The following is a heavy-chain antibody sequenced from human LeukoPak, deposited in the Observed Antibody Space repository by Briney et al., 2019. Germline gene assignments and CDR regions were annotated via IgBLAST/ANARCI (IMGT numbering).Heavy chain of an antibody. J-gene: IGHJ3*02. D-gene: IGHD1-26*01. CDR2: IYHSGST. CDR3: ARAKSGSYYPTDAFDI. CDR1: GGSISSGGYS. Sequence: SETLSLTCAVSGGSISSGGYSWSWIRQPPGKGLEWIGYIYHSGSTYYNPSLKSRVTISVDRSKNQFSLKLSSVTAADTAVYYCARAKSGSYYPTDAFDIWGQGTMVTVSS. V-gene: IGHV4-30-2*01.